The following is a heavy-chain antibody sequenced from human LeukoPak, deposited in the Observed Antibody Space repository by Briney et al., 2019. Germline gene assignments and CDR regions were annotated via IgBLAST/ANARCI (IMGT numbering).Heavy chain of an antibody. J-gene: IGHJ6*03. D-gene: IGHD3-22*01. CDR1: GGTFSSYA. CDR2: IIPIFGTA. CDR3: AYDSSGYYHTDYYYYYYMDV. Sequence: GSSVKVSCKASGGTFSSYAISWVRQAPGQGLEWMGGIIPIFGTANYAQKFQGRVTITADKSTSTAYMELSSLRSEDTAVYYCAYDSSGYYHTDYYYYYYMDVWGQGTTVTVSS. V-gene: IGHV1-69*06.